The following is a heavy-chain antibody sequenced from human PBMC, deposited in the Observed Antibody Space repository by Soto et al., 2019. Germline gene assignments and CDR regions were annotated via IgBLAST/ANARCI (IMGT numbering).Heavy chain of an antibody. D-gene: IGHD2-15*01. V-gene: IGHV3-49*03. CDR2: IRSKAYGGTT. CDR1: GLTVGDYA. Sequence: GGSLRLSCTASGLTVGDYAMSWFRQAPGKGLEWVGFIRSKAYGGTTEYAASVKGRFTISRDDSKSIAYLQMNSLKTEDTAVYYCTRFPTYCSGGSCYSGWFDPWGQGTLVTVSS. J-gene: IGHJ5*02. CDR3: TRFPTYCSGGSCYSGWFDP.